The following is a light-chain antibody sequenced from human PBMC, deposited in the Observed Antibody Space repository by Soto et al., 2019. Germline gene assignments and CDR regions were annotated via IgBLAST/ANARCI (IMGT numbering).Light chain of an antibody. CDR1: QSLLHSNGYTY. CDR3: MEALQSHT. J-gene: IGKJ2*01. V-gene: IGKV2-28*01. Sequence: DIVMTQSPLSLPVTPGEPATISCRSSQSLLHSNGYTYLDWNVQKPGQSTQRLIYLGSNRASGVPDRFSGSGSGTDFTLKISTVEAEDVGVYYCMEALQSHTFGQGTKLEIK. CDR2: LGS.